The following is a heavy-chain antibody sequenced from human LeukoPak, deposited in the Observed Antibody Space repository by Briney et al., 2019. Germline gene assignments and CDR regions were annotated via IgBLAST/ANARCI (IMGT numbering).Heavy chain of an antibody. J-gene: IGHJ4*02. V-gene: IGHV3-64*01. D-gene: IGHD3-3*01. CDR2: ISSNGGST. CDR3: ARTSDFWSGYYTGSLDY. Sequence: PGGSLRLSRAASGFTFSSYAMHWVRQAPGKGLEYVSAISSNGGSTYYANSVKGRFTISRDNSKNTLYLQMGSLRAEDMAVYYCARTSDFWSGYYTGSLDYWGQGTLVTVSS. CDR1: GFTFSSYA.